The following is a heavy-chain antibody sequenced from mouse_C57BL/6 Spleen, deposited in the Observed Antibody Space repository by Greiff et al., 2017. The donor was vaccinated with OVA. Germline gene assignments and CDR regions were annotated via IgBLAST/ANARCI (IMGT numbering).Heavy chain of an antibody. CDR2: ISYSGST. V-gene: IGHV3-1*01. D-gene: IGHD1-1*01. J-gene: IGHJ1*03. Sequence: EVQLVESGPGMVKPSQSLSLTCTVTGYSITSGYDWHWIRHFPGNKLEWMGYISYSGSTNYNPSLKSRISITHDTSKNHFFLKLNSVTTEDTATYYCARNYYGSRGYFDVWGTGTTVTVSS. CDR1: GYSITSGYD. CDR3: ARNYYGSRGYFDV.